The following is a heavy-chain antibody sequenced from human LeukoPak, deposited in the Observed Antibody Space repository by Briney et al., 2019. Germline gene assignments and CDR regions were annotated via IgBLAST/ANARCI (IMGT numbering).Heavy chain of an antibody. J-gene: IGHJ3*02. CDR3: ARVKWFGETHAFDI. D-gene: IGHD3-10*01. CDR1: GYTFTSYG. V-gene: IGHV1-18*01. CDR2: ISAYNGNT. Sequence: ASVKVSCKASGYTFTSYGISWVRQAPGQGLEWMGWISAYNGNTNYAQKLQGRVTMTTDTSTSTAYMELRSLRSEDTAVYYCARVKWFGETHAFDIWGQGTMVTVSS.